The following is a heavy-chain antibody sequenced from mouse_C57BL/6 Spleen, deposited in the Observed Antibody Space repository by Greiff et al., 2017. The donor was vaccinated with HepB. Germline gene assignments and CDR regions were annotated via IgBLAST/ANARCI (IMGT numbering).Heavy chain of an antibody. CDR3: ARGEGYDYVLSY. D-gene: IGHD2-4*01. V-gene: IGHV1-53*01. Sequence: QVQLQQPGTELVKPGASVKLSCKASGYTFTSYWMHWVKQRPGQGLEWIGNINPSNGGTNYNEKFKSKATLTVDKSSSTAYMQLSSLTSEDAAVYYCARGEGYDYVLSYWGQGTTLTVSS. CDR1: GYTFTSYW. CDR2: INPSNGGT. J-gene: IGHJ2*01.